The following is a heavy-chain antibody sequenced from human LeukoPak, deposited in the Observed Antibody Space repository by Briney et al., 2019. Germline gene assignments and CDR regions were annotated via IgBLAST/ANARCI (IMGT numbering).Heavy chain of an antibody. J-gene: IGHJ4*02. CDR2: IYYSGST. CDR3: ARWGSGYYFFDY. D-gene: IGHD3-22*01. CDR1: GGSISSYY. V-gene: IGHV4-59*01. Sequence: SETLSLTCTVSGGSISSYYWSWIRQPPGKGLEWIGYIYYSGSTNYNPSLKSRVTISVGTSKNQFSLKLSSVTAADTTVYYCARWGSGYYFFDYWGQGTLVTVST.